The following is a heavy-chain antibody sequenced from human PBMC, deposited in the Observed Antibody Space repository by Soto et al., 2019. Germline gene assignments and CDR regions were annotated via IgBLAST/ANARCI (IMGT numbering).Heavy chain of an antibody. CDR3: AKQSGDSTPYRGLDV. D-gene: IGHD2-21*02. V-gene: IGHV6-1*01. Sequence: QVQLQQSGPRLVKPSQTLSLTCAISGDSVSSNSAAWNWIRQSPSRGLEWLGRTYYRSNWYNDYAVSVKSRISVNPDPSKNQFSVQLNSVTPEDTAIYYCAKQSGDSTPYRGLDVWGQGTPVTVYS. J-gene: IGHJ6*02. CDR1: GDSVSSNSAA. CDR2: TYYRSNWYN.